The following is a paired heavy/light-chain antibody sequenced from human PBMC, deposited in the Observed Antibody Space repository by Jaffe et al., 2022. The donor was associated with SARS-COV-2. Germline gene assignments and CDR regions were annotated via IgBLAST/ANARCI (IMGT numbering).Light chain of an antibody. CDR1: QSFSSSLA. CDR2: GAS. CDR3: QQYGSSPYT. Sequence: EIVLTQSPGTLSLSPGERATLSCRASQSFSSSLALAWYQQKPGQAPRLLIYGASNRATGVPDRFSGSGSGTDFTLTVSRLEPEDFAVYYCQQYGSSPYTFGQGTKLEI. J-gene: IGKJ2*01. V-gene: IGKV3-20*01.
Heavy chain of an antibody. CDR3: ARENYGKFDY. CDR1: GFTFRDYQ. D-gene: IGHD3-10*01. J-gene: IGHJ4*01. V-gene: IGHV3-11*01. Sequence: QVQLVESGGDLVKPGGSLRVSCAASGFTFRDYQMSWIRQAPGKGLEWISYISNGGDFIYYVDSVKGRFTISRDNARNSLYLQLNSLRAEDTAVYYCARENYGKFDYWGHGTLVTVSS. CDR2: ISNGGDFI.